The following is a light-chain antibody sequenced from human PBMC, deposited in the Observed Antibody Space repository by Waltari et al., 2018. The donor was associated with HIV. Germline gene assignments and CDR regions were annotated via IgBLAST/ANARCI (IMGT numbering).Light chain of an antibody. CDR1: QSVFYSSNNKNS. CDR2: WTS. V-gene: IGKV4-1*01. J-gene: IGKJ1*01. CDR3: QQYYSAPT. Sequence: DIVMTQSPDSLAVSLGERATINCKSSQSVFYSSNNKNSLAWYQHKPGQPPNLLLYWTSTRESGVPDRFSGSGSGTDFTLTSSSLQAEDVAVYYCQQYYSAPTFGQGTKVEIK.